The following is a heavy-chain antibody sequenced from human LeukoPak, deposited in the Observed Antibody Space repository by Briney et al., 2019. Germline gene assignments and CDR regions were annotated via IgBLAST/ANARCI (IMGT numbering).Heavy chain of an antibody. J-gene: IGHJ4*02. Sequence: ASVKVSCKASGYTFTGYYIHWVRQAPGQGLEWMGWINPNSGGANYAQKFQGRVTMTRDTPISTAYMELGRLRSDDTAIYYCVKVVTPNRYFDYWGQGTLVTVSS. V-gene: IGHV1-2*02. CDR1: GYTFTGYY. CDR3: VKVVTPNRYFDY. D-gene: IGHD4-23*01. CDR2: INPNSGGA.